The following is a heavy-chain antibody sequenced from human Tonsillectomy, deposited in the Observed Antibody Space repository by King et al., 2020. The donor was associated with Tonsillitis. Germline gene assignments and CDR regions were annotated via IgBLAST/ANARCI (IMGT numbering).Heavy chain of an antibody. D-gene: IGHD3-16*01. J-gene: IGHJ5*02. CDR1: GFTFSSYA. V-gene: IGHV3-23*04. CDR3: AKDSSEADLWGA. CDR2: ISGGGDST. Sequence: VQLVESGGDLVQPGGSLRVSCAASGFTFSSYALSWVRQAPGKGLEWVSSISGGGDSTYYADSVKGRFAITRDNSKNTVFLQMNSLRAADTAVYYCAKDSSEADLWGAWGQGTLVTVSS.